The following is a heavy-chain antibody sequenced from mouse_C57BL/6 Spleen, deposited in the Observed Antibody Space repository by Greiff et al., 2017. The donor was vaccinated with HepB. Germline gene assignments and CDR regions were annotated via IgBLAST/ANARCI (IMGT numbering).Heavy chain of an antibody. V-gene: IGHV5-4*03. CDR1: GFTFSSYA. J-gene: IGHJ4*01. CDR3: ARGVYQGPYYAMDY. CDR2: ISDGGSYT. Sequence: DVKLQESGGGLVKPGGSLKLSCAASGFTFSSYAMSWVRQTPEKRLEWVATISDGGSYTYYPDNVKGRFTISRDNAKNNLYLQMSHLKSEDTAMYYCARGVYQGPYYAMDYWGQGTSVTVSS. D-gene: IGHD2-1*01.